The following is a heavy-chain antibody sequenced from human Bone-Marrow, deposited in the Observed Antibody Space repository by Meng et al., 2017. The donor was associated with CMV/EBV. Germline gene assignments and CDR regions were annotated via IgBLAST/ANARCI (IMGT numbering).Heavy chain of an antibody. CDR2: IYYSGGT. CDR3: ARDLELGY. D-gene: IGHD3-3*01. Sequence: SQTLSLTCTVSDASISSYYWSWIRQPPGDGLEWIGHIYYSGGTNYNRSLKSRVTISINTSKNQFSRKLNSVTAADTAVYYCARDLELGYWGQGTLVTVSS. J-gene: IGHJ4*02. CDR1: DASISSYY. V-gene: IGHV4-59*01.